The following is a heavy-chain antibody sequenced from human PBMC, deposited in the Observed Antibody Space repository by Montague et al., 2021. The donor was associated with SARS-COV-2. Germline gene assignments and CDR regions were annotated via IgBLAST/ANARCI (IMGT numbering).Heavy chain of an antibody. V-gene: IGHV4-38-2*02. J-gene: IGHJ3*02. CDR2: IYHSGST. CDR1: GYSISSGYW. Sequence: SETLSLTCIVSGYSISSGYWWGWMRQPPGKGLEWIGSIYHSGSTXYNPSLKSRVTISIDTSKNQFSLNLSSVTAADTAVYYCARVLAVDYGDARDVFDIWGQGTMVTVSS. CDR3: ARVLAVDYGDARDVFDI. D-gene: IGHD4-17*01.